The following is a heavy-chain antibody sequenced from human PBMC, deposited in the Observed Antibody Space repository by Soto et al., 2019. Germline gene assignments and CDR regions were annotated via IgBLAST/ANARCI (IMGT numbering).Heavy chain of an antibody. CDR2: INPNSGGT. CDR1: GYTFTGYY. D-gene: IGHD2-21*01. J-gene: IGHJ5*01. V-gene: IGHV1-2*04. CDR3: ARGEGGPRWGSIDS. Sequence: QVQLVQSGAEVKKPGASVKVSCKASGYTFTGYYMHWVRQAPGQGLEWMGWINPNSGGTKDAQKFQGWVTMTRDTSISTAYMELSRLTSDDTAVYYCARGEGGPRWGSIDSWGQGTLVTVSS.